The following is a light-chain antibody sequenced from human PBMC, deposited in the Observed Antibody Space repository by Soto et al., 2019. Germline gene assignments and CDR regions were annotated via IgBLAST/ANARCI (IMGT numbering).Light chain of an antibody. J-gene: IGKJ1*01. CDR1: QRISGW. Sequence: DIQMTQSASTLSASLGDTVTITWRASQRISGWLAWHQQKPGKAPKLLVYDVSALKRGVPPRFSGSGSGTDFTLTISSLQSEDFAVYFCQQYHIWPSWTFGQGTKVDIK. CDR3: QQYHIWPSWT. V-gene: IGKV1-5*01. CDR2: DVS.